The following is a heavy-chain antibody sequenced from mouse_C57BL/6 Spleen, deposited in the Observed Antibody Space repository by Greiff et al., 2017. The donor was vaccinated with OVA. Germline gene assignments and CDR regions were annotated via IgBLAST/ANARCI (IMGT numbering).Heavy chain of an antibody. CDR2: IDPSDSET. CDR1: GYTFTSYW. CDR3: ESGYYYGSSYAMDY. V-gene: IGHV1-52*01. J-gene: IGHJ4*01. D-gene: IGHD1-1*01. Sequence: QVHVKQPGAELVRPGSSVKLSCKASGYTFTSYWMHWVKQRPIQGLEWIGNIDPSDSETHYNQKFKDKATLTVDTSSSTAYMQLSSLTSEDSAVYYGESGYYYGSSYAMDYWGQGTSVTVSS.